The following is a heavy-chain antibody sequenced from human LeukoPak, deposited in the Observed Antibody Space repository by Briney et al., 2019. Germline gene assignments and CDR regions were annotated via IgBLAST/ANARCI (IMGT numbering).Heavy chain of an antibody. CDR3: ARGGYYDSSGYYWEGTFDY. D-gene: IGHD3-22*01. J-gene: IGHJ4*02. CDR2: IYTSGST. V-gene: IGHV4-61*02. Sequence: PSETLSLTCTVSGGSISSGSYYWSWTRQPAGKGLEWIGRIYTSGSTNYNPSLKSRVTISVDTSKNQFSLKLSSVTAADTAVYYCARGGYYDSSGYYWEGTFDYWGQGTLVTVSS. CDR1: GGSISSGSYY.